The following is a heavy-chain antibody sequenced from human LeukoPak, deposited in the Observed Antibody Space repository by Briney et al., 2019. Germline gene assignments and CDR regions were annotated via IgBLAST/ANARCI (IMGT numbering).Heavy chain of an antibody. CDR1: GDSVSSNSAA. V-gene: IGHV6-1*01. CDR3: ARRAYHDSSGAHGGFDY. J-gene: IGHJ4*02. CDR2: TYYRSEWYN. Sequence: SQTLSLTCAISGDSVSSNSAAWNWIRQSPSRGLEWLGRTYYRSEWYNDYAVSVKSRITINPDTSKNQFSLQLNSVTPEDTAVYYCARRAYHDSSGAHGGFDYWGQGTLVTVSS. D-gene: IGHD3-22*01.